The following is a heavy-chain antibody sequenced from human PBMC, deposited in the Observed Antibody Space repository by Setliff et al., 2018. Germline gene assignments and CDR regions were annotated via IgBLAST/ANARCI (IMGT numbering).Heavy chain of an antibody. Sequence: GGSLRLSCAASGFTFNSYAMHWVRQAPGKGLEWLAVISYDGINKYYADSVRGRFTISRDNSKNTLFLQMNSLRTDDTAVFYCVRDSPSSLYNFWSGCSDYWGQGTLVTVSS. CDR3: VRDSPSSLYNFWSGCSDY. V-gene: IGHV3-30*01. CDR2: ISYDGINK. CDR1: GFTFNSYA. J-gene: IGHJ4*02. D-gene: IGHD3-3*01.